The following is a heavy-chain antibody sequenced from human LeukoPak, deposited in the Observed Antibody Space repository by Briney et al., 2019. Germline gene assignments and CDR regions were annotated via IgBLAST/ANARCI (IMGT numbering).Heavy chain of an antibody. V-gene: IGHV1-69*04. CDR2: IIPILGIA. Sequence: SVKVSCKASGGTFSSYAISWVRQAPGQGLEWMGRIIPILGIANYAQKFQGRVTITADKSTSTAYMELSSLRSEDTAVYYCARDHRRYYDSSGYYFDYWGQGTLVTISS. CDR1: GGTFSSYA. D-gene: IGHD3-22*01. CDR3: ARDHRRYYDSSGYYFDY. J-gene: IGHJ4*02.